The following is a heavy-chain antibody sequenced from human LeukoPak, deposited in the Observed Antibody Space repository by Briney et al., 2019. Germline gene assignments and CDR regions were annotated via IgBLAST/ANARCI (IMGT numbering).Heavy chain of an antibody. Sequence: GGSLRLSCAASGFTFSSYAMSWVRQAPGKGLGWVSAISGSGGSTYYADSVKGRFTISRDNSKNTLYLQMNSLRAEDTAVYYCAKATVSWSYFGHLFDYWGQGTLVTVSS. CDR1: GFTFSSYA. CDR3: AKATVSWSYFGHLFDY. D-gene: IGHD1-26*01. V-gene: IGHV3-23*01. CDR2: ISGSGGST. J-gene: IGHJ4*02.